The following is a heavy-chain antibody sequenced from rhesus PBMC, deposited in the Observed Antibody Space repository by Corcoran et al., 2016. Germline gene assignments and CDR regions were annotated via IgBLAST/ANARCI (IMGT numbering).Heavy chain of an antibody. Sequence: QVQLVPSGTEVKKPGSSVKVSCKASGYTFTDYYVQWLRQASGQGIEWVEEINPKTVGTNYAQKFQGRVIVTRDTSASTAYMDLSSLSSEDTAVYYCTRDRYSGTWNFGYWGQGVLVIVSS. CDR3: TRDRYSGTWNFGY. J-gene: IGHJ4*01. D-gene: IGHD6-25*01. CDR2: INPKTVGT. CDR1: GYTFTDYY. V-gene: IGHV1-138*01.